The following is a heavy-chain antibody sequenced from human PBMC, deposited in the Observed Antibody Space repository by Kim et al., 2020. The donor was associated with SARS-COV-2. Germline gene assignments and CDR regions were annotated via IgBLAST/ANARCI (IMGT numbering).Heavy chain of an antibody. J-gene: IGHJ5*02. CDR2: IKDKGNNYET. CDR3: TGYGLLEGWFDP. Sequence: GGSLRLSCAASGFTFSDSNIHWVRQASGKGLEWVGRIKDKGNNYETVYAASVKGRFTMSRDDSKNTAFLQMNSLKTEDTAVYYCTGYGLLEGWFDPWGQG. V-gene: IGHV3-73*01. CDR1: GFTFSDSN. D-gene: IGHD6-13*01.